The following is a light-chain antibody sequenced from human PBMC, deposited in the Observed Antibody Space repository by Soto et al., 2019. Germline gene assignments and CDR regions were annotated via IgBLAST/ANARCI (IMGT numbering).Light chain of an antibody. J-gene: IGKJ4*01. CDR2: GAS. V-gene: IGKV3-20*01. CDR1: QSVSNNY. Sequence: EIVLTQSPGTLSLSPGERATLSCRASQSVSNNYLAWYQQKPGQAPRLLIYGASNRATGIPDRFSGSGSGTDFTLTISRLEAEDVAFYWCQQYFDVPFTFGGGTKVEI. CDR3: QQYFDVPFT.